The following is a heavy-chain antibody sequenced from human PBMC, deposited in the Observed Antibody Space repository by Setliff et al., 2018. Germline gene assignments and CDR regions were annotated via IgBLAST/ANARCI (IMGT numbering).Heavy chain of an antibody. Sequence: SETLSLTCSVSGDSINPYYWTWIRQPPGKGLEWIGFIYYSGATTYNPSLKSRVTISVDTSKNQFSLNLNSVTAADTAVYYCARYRNYFDSSGQTRYYFDYWGQGTLVTVSS. CDR2: IYYSGAT. J-gene: IGHJ4*02. V-gene: IGHV4-59*01. CDR3: ARYRNYFDSSGQTRYYFDY. CDR1: GDSINPYY. D-gene: IGHD3-22*01.